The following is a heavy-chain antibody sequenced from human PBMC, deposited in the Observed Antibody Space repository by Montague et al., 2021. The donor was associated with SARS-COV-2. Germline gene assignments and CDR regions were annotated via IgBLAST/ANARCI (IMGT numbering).Heavy chain of an antibody. CDR3: ARGAVVVPAATEDYYYYYGMDV. D-gene: IGHD2-2*01. Sequence: SETLSLTCAVYGGSFSGYYWSWIRQPPGKGLEWIGEINHSGSTNYNPSLESRVTISVDTSKNQFSLKLSSVTAADTAVYYCARGAVVVPAATEDYYYYYGMDVWGQGTTVTVSS. CDR1: GGSFSGYY. J-gene: IGHJ6*02. CDR2: INHSGST. V-gene: IGHV4-34*01.